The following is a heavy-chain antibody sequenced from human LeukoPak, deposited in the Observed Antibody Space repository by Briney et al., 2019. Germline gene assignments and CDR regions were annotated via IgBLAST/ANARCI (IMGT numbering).Heavy chain of an antibody. Sequence: PGGSLRLSCAASGFTLSSYDMHWVRQAPGKGLEWVAVISYDGSNKYYADSVKGRFTISRDNSKNTLFLQMNSLRAEDTALYYCAKDYGPLSSYWGQGTLVTVSS. CDR2: ISYDGSNK. D-gene: IGHD4-17*01. V-gene: IGHV3-30*18. J-gene: IGHJ4*02. CDR3: AKDYGPLSSY. CDR1: GFTLSSYD.